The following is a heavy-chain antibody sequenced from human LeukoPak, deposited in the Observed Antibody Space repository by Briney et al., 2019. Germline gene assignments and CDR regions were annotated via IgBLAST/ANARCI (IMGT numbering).Heavy chain of an antibody. CDR1: GGSISTSY. D-gene: IGHD2-15*01. Sequence: SETLSLTCSVSGGSISTSYWNWIRQPPGKGLEWIGYIYYTGNTNYNPSLKGRVTISVDTSRSQLSLNLSSVTAADTAVYYCAREPRHCSGATCYMIRAFDIWGQGTMVTVSS. J-gene: IGHJ3*02. CDR2: IYYTGNT. V-gene: IGHV4-59*01. CDR3: AREPRHCSGATCYMIRAFDI.